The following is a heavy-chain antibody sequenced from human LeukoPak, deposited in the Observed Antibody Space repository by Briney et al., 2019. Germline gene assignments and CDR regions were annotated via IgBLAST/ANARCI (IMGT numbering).Heavy chain of an antibody. CDR2: ISYDGSNK. J-gene: IGHJ4*02. CDR1: GFTFSSYA. D-gene: IGHD6-13*01. V-gene: IGHV3-30-3*01. Sequence: GGSLRLSCAASGFTFSSYAMHWVRQAPGKGLEWVAVISYDGSNKYYADSVKGRFTISRDNSKNTLYLQMNSLRAEDTAVYYCARGLIAAAGPPYGYWGQGTLVTVSS. CDR3: ARGLIAAAGPPYGY.